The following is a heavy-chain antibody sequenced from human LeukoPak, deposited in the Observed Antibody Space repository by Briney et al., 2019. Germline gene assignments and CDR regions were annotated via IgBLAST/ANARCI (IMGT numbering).Heavy chain of an antibody. D-gene: IGHD2-15*01. CDR1: GGSFSGYY. CDR2: INHSGST. CDR3: ARDYCSGGSCYSGYAFDI. J-gene: IGHJ3*02. V-gene: IGHV4-34*01. Sequence: PSETLSLTCAVYGGSFSGYYWSWIRQPPGKGLEWIGEINHSGSTNYNPSLKSRVTISVDTSKNQFSLKLSSVTAADTAVYYCARDYCSGGSCYSGYAFDIWGQGTMVTVSS.